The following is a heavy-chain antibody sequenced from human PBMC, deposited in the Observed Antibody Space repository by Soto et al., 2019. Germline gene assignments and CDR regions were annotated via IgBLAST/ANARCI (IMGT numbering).Heavy chain of an antibody. CDR1: GGSISSYY. Sequence: QVQLQESGPGLVKPSETLSLTCTVSGGSISSYYWSWIRQPPGKGLEWIGYIYYSGSTNYNPSLKSRVTISVDTSKNQFSLKLSSVTAADTAVYYCARYLGYCSSTSCYRRGAFDIWGQGTMVTVSS. V-gene: IGHV4-59*01. CDR2: IYYSGST. D-gene: IGHD2-2*02. CDR3: ARYLGYCSSTSCYRRGAFDI. J-gene: IGHJ3*02.